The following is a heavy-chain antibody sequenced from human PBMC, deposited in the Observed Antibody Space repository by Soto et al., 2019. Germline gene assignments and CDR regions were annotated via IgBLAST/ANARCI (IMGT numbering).Heavy chain of an antibody. CDR3: ARDSHKSGITETTGI. CDR1: GGTFSSYA. D-gene: IGHD1-7*01. V-gene: IGHV1-69*06. J-gene: IGHJ3*02. CDR2: IIPIFGTA. Sequence: SVKVSCKASGGTFSSYAISWVRQAPGQGLEWMGGIIPIFGTANYAQKFQGRVTITADKSTGTAYMELSSLRSEDTAVYYCARDSHKSGITETTGIWGQGTMVTVSS.